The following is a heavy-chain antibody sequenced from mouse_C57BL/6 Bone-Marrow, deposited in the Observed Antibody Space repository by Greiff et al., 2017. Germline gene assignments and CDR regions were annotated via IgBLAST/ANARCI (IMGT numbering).Heavy chain of an antibody. Sequence: VQLQQSGPVLVKPGASVKMSCKASGYTFTDYYMNWVKQSHGKSLEWIGVINPYNGGTSYNQKFKGKATLTVDKSSSTAYMELNSLTSEDSAVYYCAREGGLPPLDYWGQGTTLTVSS. CDR3: AREGGLPPLDY. CDR1: GYTFTDYY. J-gene: IGHJ2*01. D-gene: IGHD2-4*01. CDR2: INPYNGGT. V-gene: IGHV1-19*01.